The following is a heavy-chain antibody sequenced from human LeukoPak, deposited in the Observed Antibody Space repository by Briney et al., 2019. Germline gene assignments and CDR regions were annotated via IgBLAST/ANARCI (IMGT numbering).Heavy chain of an antibody. CDR3: ARDALSAASSSFDY. D-gene: IGHD6-6*01. J-gene: IGHJ4*02. CDR1: GGSISSGSYY. Sequence: PSETLSLTCTVSGGSISSGSYYWSWIRQPAGKGLEWIGRIYTSGSTNYNPSLKSRVTISVDTSKNQFSLKLSSVTAADTAVYYCARDALSAASSSFDYWGQGTLVTVSS. CDR2: IYTSGST. V-gene: IGHV4-61*02.